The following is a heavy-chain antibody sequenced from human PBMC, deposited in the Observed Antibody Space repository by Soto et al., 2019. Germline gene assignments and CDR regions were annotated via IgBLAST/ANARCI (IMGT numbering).Heavy chain of an antibody. CDR3: ARISSGSWSDY. CDR1: GFMFSSFA. D-gene: IGHD6-13*01. Sequence: GGSLRLSCEASGFMFSSFAMSWVRQAPGKGLDWVSSTSYDGGATYYADSVKGRFTFSRDNSKNTLYLQMNSLRAEDTAVYYCARISSGSWSDYWGQGALVTVSS. V-gene: IGHV3-23*01. CDR2: TSYDGGAT. J-gene: IGHJ4*02.